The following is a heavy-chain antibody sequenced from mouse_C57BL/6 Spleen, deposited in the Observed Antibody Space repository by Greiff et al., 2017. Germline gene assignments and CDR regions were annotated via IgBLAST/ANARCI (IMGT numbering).Heavy chain of an antibody. V-gene: IGHV7-3*01. CDR2: IRNKANGYTT. CDR1: GFTFTDYY. J-gene: IGHJ4*01. Sequence: EVQRVESGGGLVQPGGSLSLSCAASGFTFTDYYMSWVRQPPGKALEWLGFIRNKANGYTTEYSAAVKGRFTISRDNSQSILYLQMNALRAEDSATYYCARYIPHPGDYWGQGTSVTVSS. CDR3: ARYIPHPGDY.